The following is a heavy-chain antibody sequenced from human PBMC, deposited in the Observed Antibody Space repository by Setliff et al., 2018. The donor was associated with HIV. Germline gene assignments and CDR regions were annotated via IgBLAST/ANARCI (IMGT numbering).Heavy chain of an antibody. CDR2: IRSKAYGGTT. V-gene: IGHV3-49*04. D-gene: IGHD4-4*01. J-gene: IGHJ6*02. CDR1: GFTFSSSG. Sequence: GGSLRLSCAASGFTFSSSGMTWVRQAPGKGLEWVGFIRSKAYGGTTEYAASVKGRFTISRDDSKSIAYLQMNSLKTEDTAVYYCTRGTSWATDYYYGMDVWGQGTTVTVSS. CDR3: TRGTSWATDYYYGMDV.